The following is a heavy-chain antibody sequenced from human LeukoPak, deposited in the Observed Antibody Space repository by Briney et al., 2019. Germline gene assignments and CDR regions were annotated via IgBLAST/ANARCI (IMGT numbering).Heavy chain of an antibody. D-gene: IGHD6-6*01. CDR2: MNPNSGNT. V-gene: IGHV1-8*01. CDR3: ARGPRGSSSELDP. Sequence: ASVKVSCKASGYTFTSYDINWVRQATGQGLEWMGWMNPNSGNTGYEQKFQGRVNMTRNTSIRTAYMELSSLRSEDTAVYYCARGPRGSSSELDPWGQGTLVTVSS. CDR1: GYTFTSYD. J-gene: IGHJ5*02.